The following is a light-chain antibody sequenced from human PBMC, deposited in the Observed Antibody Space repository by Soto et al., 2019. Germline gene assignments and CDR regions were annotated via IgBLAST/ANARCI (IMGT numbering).Light chain of an antibody. CDR3: QKYNSAPLT. CDR1: QVIAPY. Sequence: DVQMTQSPSSLSAFVGDRVTITCRASQVIAPYLAWFQQKPGKVPKILIYATSTLQSGVPSRFSGSGSGTDFTLTINSLQPEDVGTYYCQKYNSAPLTFGGGTKVEIK. V-gene: IGKV1-27*01. J-gene: IGKJ4*01. CDR2: ATS.